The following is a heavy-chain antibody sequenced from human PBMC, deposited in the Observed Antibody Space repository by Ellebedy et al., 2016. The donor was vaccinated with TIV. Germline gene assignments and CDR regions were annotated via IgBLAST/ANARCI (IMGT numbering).Heavy chain of an antibody. CDR1: GDIFSRIA. CDR3: ARTHTAMLEYNYGMDV. J-gene: IGHJ6*02. CDR2: IIPILGIA. Sequence: AASVKVSCKASGDIFSRIAFDWVRQAPGQGLEWMGRIIPILGIANYAQKFQDRVTIIADKSTSTAFMELSSLRSEDTAVYYCARTHTAMLEYNYGMDVWGQGTTVTVSS. V-gene: IGHV1-69*04. D-gene: IGHD5-18*01.